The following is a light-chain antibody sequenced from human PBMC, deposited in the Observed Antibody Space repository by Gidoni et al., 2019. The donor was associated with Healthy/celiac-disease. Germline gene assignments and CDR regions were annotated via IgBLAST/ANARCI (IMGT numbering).Light chain of an antibody. Sequence: QSVLTQPPSASGTPGQRVTISCSGSSSNIGSNYVYWYQQLPGTAPKLIIYRNNQRPSGVPDRFSGSKSGTSASLAISGLRSEDEADYYWAAWDDSLSGYVVFGGGTKLTVL. CDR1: SSNIGSNY. CDR2: RNN. V-gene: IGLV1-47*01. J-gene: IGLJ2*01. CDR3: AAWDDSLSGYVV.